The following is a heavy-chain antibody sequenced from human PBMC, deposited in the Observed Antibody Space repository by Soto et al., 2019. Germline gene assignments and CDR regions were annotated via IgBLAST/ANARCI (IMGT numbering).Heavy chain of an antibody. CDR2: ISYDGSNK. CDR1: GFTFSSYG. D-gene: IGHD6-6*01. Sequence: LRLSCAASGFTFSSYGMHWVRQAPGKGLEWVAVISYDGSNKYYADSVKGRFTFSRDNSKNTLYLQMNSLRAEDTAVYYCAKDKYSSWGYGMDVWGQGTTVTVSS. CDR3: AKDKYSSWGYGMDV. V-gene: IGHV3-30*18. J-gene: IGHJ6*02.